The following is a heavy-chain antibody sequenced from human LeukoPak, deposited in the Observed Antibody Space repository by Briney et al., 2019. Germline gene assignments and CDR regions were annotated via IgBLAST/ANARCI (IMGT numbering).Heavy chain of an antibody. CDR1: GYTFTRHY. CDR2: INPSGGST. Sequence: AASVKVSCKASGYTFTRHYIQWVRQAPGQGLEWMGIINPSGGSTSYAQKFQGRVTMTRDTSISTAYMELSRLRSDDTAVYYCAAGRGYCGGGSCYGDDAFDIWGQGTMVTVSS. V-gene: IGHV1-46*01. D-gene: IGHD2-15*01. J-gene: IGHJ3*02. CDR3: AAGRGYCGGGSCYGDDAFDI.